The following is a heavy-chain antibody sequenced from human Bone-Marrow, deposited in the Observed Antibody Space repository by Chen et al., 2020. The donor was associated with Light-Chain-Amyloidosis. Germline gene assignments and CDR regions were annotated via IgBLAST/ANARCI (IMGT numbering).Heavy chain of an antibody. J-gene: IGHJ4*02. CDR2: IRHDGSNK. D-gene: IGHD5-12*01. CDR3: AKAVARWLLLQPDY. CDR1: GFTFSSYG. Sequence: VQLVDSGGGLVQPGGSLRLSCAASGFTFSSYGLHWVRQAPGKGLGWVAVIRHDGSNKYYAASVKGRFTISRDNSKNTLYLQMNSLRAEDTAVYFCAKAVARWLLLQPDYWGQGTLVTVSS. V-gene: IGHV3-30*02.